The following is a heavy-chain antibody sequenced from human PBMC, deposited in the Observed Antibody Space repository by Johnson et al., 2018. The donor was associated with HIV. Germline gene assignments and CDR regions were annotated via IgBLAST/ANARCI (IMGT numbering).Heavy chain of an antibody. CDR1: GFTFSSYA. V-gene: IGHV3-30*04. CDR2: ISYDGSNK. Sequence: QVQLVESGGGVVQPGRSLRLSCAASGFTFSSYAMHWVRQAPGKGLEWVAVISYDGSNKYYADSVKGRFTISRDNSKNTLYLQMNSLRAEDTAVYYCARKGSRGFGGIDACDIWGQGTMVTVSS. CDR3: ARKGSRGFGGIDACDI. J-gene: IGHJ3*02. D-gene: IGHD3-22*01.